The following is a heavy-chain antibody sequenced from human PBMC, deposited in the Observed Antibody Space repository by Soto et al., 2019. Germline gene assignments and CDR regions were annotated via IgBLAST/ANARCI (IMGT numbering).Heavy chain of an antibody. V-gene: IGHV4-59*08. Sequence: SETLSLTCTVSGGSISSYYCSWIRQPPGKGLEWIRYIYYSGSTNYNPSLKSRVTISVDTSKNQFSLKLSSVTAADTAVYYCARSFSTSAIPNWFDPWGQGTLVTVSS. CDR3: ARSFSTSAIPNWFDP. D-gene: IGHD6-6*01. CDR1: GGSISSYY. J-gene: IGHJ5*02. CDR2: IYYSGST.